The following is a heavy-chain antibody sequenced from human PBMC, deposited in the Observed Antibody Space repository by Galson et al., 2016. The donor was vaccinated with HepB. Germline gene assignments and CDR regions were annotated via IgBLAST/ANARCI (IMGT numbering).Heavy chain of an antibody. J-gene: IGHJ5*02. CDR1: GDTFSSYA. CDR2: VIPTFGTA. Sequence: SVKVSCKVSGDTFSSYAISWVRLAPGQGLEWLGRVIPTFGTAKYPQKFQGRVTITADKSTSTAYMELYSLRSEDTAVYLCARGGTPSAGAWFDPWGQGTLVTVAS. CDR3: ARGGTPSAGAWFDP. D-gene: IGHD1/OR15-1a*01. V-gene: IGHV1-69*06.